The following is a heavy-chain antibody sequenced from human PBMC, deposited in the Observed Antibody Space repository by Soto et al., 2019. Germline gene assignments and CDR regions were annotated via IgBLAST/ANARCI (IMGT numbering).Heavy chain of an antibody. D-gene: IGHD2-8*01. CDR1: GFTFSSYG. CDR2: ISYDGSNK. Sequence: PGGSLRLSCAASGFTFSSYGMHWVRQAPGKGLEWVAVISYDGSNKYYADSVKGRFTISRDNSKNTPYLQMNSLRAEDTAVYYCAKGDGPLVYWGQGTLVTVS. CDR3: AKGDGPLVY. V-gene: IGHV3-30*18. J-gene: IGHJ4*02.